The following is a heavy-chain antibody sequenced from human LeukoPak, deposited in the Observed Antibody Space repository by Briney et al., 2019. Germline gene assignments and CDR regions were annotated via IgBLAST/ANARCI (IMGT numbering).Heavy chain of an antibody. D-gene: IGHD5-18*01. Sequence: SETLSLTCTVSGGSISSYYWSSIRQPPGKGLEWIGYIYYSGSTNYNPSLKSRVTISVDTSKNQFSLKLSSVTAADTAVHYCARVRYSYAADYYYMDVWGKGTTVTVSS. J-gene: IGHJ6*03. V-gene: IGHV4-59*01. CDR3: ARVRYSYAADYYYMDV. CDR2: IYYSGST. CDR1: GGSISSYY.